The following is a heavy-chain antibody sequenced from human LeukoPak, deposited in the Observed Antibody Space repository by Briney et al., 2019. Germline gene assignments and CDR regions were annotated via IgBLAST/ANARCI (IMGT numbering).Heavy chain of an antibody. D-gene: IGHD4-11*01. J-gene: IGHJ6*02. CDR1: GYTFTSYD. CDR3: ARVTTVTYYYGMDV. V-gene: IGHV1-8*01. Sequence: ASVTVSFKASGYTFTSYDINWVRQATGQGLEWMGWMNPNSGNTGYAQKFQGRVTMTRNTSISTAYMELSSLRSEDTAVYYCARVTTVTYYYGMDVWGQGTTVTVSS. CDR2: MNPNSGNT.